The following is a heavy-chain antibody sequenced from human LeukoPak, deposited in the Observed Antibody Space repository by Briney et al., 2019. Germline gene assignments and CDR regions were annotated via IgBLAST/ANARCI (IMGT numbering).Heavy chain of an antibody. CDR1: GFTFNNYA. J-gene: IGHJ4*02. CDR3: AYRNNFEY. D-gene: IGHD1-26*01. V-gene: IGHV3-7*05. CDR2: IKADGSEK. Sequence: PGRSLRLSCAASGFTFNNYAMHWVRQPPGKGLEWVANIKADGSEKYYVDSVKGRFTISRDDAKRTVDLQMDNLRAEDTAIYYCAYRNNFEYWGQGALVTVSS.